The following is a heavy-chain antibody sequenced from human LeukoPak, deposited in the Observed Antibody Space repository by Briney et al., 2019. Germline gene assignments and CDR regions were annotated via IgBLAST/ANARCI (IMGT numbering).Heavy chain of an antibody. V-gene: IGHV5-51*01. CDR2: IFPGDFEI. CDR1: GYSFTDYW. CDR3: ARHGLEGCRGGKCYRSFHYYGMDV. Sequence: GESLKISCKGSGYSFTDYWIGWVRQMPGKGLEWMGIIFPGDFEIKYNPSFQGQVIISVDKSISTAYLQRSSLQASDTAMYYCARHGLEGCRGGKCYRSFHYYGMDVWGQGTTVTVSS. J-gene: IGHJ6*02. D-gene: IGHD2-15*01.